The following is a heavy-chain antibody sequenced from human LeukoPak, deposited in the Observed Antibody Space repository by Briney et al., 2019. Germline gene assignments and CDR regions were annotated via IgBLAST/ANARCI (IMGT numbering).Heavy chain of an antibody. V-gene: IGHV4-4*09. CDR1: GGSISSYY. Sequence: SETLSLTCTVSGGSISSYYWRWIRQPPGKGLEWIGYIYTSGSTNYNPSLKSRVTISVDTSKNQFSLKLGSVTAADTAVYYCARLGGGNWNDGTFDYWGQGTLVTVSS. J-gene: IGHJ4*02. CDR2: IYTSGST. CDR3: ARLGGGNWNDGTFDY. D-gene: IGHD1-1*01.